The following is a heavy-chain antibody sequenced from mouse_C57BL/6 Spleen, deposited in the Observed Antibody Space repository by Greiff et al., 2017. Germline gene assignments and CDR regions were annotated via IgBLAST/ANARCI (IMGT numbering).Heavy chain of an antibody. CDR2: ISSGGSYT. V-gene: IGHV5-6*01. CDR1: GFTFSSYG. J-gene: IGHJ4*01. CDR3: ARHSGSSSLYAMDY. Sequence: EVKLMESGGDLVKPGGSLKLSCAASGFTFSSYGMSWVRQTPDKRLEWVATISSGGSYTYYPDSVKGRFTISRDNAKNTLYLQMSSLKSEDTAMYYCARHSGSSSLYAMDYWGQGTSVTVSS. D-gene: IGHD1-1*01.